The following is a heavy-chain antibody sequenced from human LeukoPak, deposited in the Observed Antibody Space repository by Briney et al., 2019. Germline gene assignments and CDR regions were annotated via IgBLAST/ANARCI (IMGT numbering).Heavy chain of an antibody. J-gene: IGHJ6*02. V-gene: IGHV4-34*01. Sequence: SETLSLTCAVYGGSFSGYYWSWIRQPPGKGLEWIGEINHSGSTNYNPSLKSRVTISVDTSKNQFSLKLSSVTAADTAVYYCARVPYYDILTGYWGDYYYYYGTHVWGQGTTVTVSS. CDR1: GGSFSGYY. CDR2: INHSGST. D-gene: IGHD3-9*01. CDR3: ARVPYYDILTGYWGDYYYYYGTHV.